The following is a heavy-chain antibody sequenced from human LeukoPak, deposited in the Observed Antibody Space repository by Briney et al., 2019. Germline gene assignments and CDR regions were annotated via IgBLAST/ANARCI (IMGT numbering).Heavy chain of an antibody. CDR1: GGSISSYY. J-gene: IGHJ4*02. Sequence: SETLSLTCTVSGGSISSYYWSWIRQPPGKGLEWIGYIYYSGSTNYNPSLKSRVTISVDTSKNQFSLKLSSVTAADTAVYYCARLEIAVAGTSMGPFRYWGQGTLVTVSS. V-gene: IGHV4-59*01. D-gene: IGHD6-19*01. CDR2: IYYSGST. CDR3: ARLEIAVAGTSMGPFRY.